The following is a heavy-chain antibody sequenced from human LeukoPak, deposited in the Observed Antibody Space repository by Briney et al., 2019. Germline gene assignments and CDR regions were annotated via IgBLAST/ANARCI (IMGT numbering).Heavy chain of an antibody. D-gene: IGHD3-10*01. Sequence: PGRALILSCAASGLSFSNTWMASVRQAPGKGLEWVGRSKTKAEGETTDFAAPVKGRFTISRDDSETTLYLHMNSLKTEDKAVYFCTNLWLRGFDIWGQGTMVTVSS. CDR3: TNLWLRGFDI. CDR2: SKTKAEGETT. V-gene: IGHV3-15*01. CDR1: GLSFSNTW. J-gene: IGHJ3*02.